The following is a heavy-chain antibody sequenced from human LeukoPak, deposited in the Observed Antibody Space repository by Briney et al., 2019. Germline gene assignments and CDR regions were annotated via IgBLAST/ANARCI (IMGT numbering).Heavy chain of an antibody. CDR1: GFTFSSYS. V-gene: IGHV3-48*02. Sequence: GGSLRLSCAASGFTFSSYSMNWVRQAPGKGLEWVSYISSSSSTIYYADSVKGRFTISRDNAKNSLYLHMNSLKDEDTAVYYCARGALDFDYWGQGTLVTVSS. J-gene: IGHJ4*02. CDR3: ARGALDFDY. CDR2: ISSSSSTI.